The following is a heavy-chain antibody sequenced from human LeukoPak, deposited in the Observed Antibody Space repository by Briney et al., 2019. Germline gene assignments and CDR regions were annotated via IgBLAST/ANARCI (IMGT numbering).Heavy chain of an antibody. J-gene: IGHJ5*02. CDR3: ARVFRGAVTSNWFDP. Sequence: PSETLSLTCIVSGGSINGYYWTWIRQPPGKRLEWIGYISDSGSTNYNPSLKSRVTMSVDSSNTEFSLRLDSVTAADTAVYYCARVFRGAVTSNWFDPWGQGALVTVSS. D-gene: IGHD4-17*01. CDR1: GGSINGYY. V-gene: IGHV4-59*01. CDR2: ISDSGST.